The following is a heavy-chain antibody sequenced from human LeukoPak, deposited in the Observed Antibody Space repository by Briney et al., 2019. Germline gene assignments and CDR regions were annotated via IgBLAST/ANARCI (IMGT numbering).Heavy chain of an antibody. CDR2: IYHSGST. CDR1: GGSLSTSNW. D-gene: IGHD2-15*01. J-gene: IGHJ4*02. Sequence: SETLSLTCAVSGGSLSTSNWWSWVRQPPGKGLEWIGEIYHSGSTNYNPSLKSRVTISVDKSKNHFSLNLSSVTAADTAVYYCARDIGSSTPRGDYWGQGTLVTVSS. CDR3: ARDIGSSTPRGDY. V-gene: IGHV4-4*02.